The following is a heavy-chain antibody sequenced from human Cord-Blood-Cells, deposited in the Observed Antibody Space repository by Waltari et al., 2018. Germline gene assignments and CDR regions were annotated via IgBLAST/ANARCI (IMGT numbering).Heavy chain of an antibody. V-gene: IGHV4-39*01. CDR2: IYYSGST. Sequence: QLQLQESGPGLVKPSETLSLTCTVPGGSISSSSYYWGWIRTPPGKGLEWIGSIYYSGSTYYNPSLKSRVTISVDTSKNQFSLKLSSVTAADTAVYYCARHVYDFWSGYYFDYWGQGTLVTVSS. CDR1: GGSISSSSYY. CDR3: ARHVYDFWSGYYFDY. D-gene: IGHD3-3*01. J-gene: IGHJ4*02.